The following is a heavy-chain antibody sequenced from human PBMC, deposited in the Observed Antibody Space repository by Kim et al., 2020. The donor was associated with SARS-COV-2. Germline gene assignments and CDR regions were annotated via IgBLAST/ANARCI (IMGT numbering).Heavy chain of an antibody. J-gene: IGHJ4*02. V-gene: IGHV1-18*01. CDR3: ASDDRSGYYRY. CDR2: T. Sequence: TNYAQKLQGRVTMTTDTSTSTGYMELRSLRSDDTAVYYCASDDRSGYYRYWGQGTLVTVSS. D-gene: IGHD3-22*01.